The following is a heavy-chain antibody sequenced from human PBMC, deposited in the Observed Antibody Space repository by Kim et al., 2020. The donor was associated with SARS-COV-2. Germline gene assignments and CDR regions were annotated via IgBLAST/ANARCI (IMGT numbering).Heavy chain of an antibody. CDR2: INPNSGGT. V-gene: IGHV1-2*06. D-gene: IGHD3-16*02. CDR3: ARSLGELSFRISYYYYYGMDV. Sequence: ASVKVSCKASGYTFTGYYMHWVRQAPGQGLEWMGRINPNSGGTNYAQKFQGRVTMTRDTSISTAYMELSRLRSDDTAVYYCARSLGELSFRISYYYYYGMDVWGQGATVTVSS. J-gene: IGHJ6*01. CDR1: GYTFTGYY.